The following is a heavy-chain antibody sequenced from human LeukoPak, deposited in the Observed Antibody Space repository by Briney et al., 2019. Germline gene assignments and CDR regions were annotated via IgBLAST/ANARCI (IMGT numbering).Heavy chain of an antibody. CDR3: ASDKNSAWDNFDY. J-gene: IGHJ4*02. Sequence: GRSLRLSCAASGYSFRDYTMHGVRQAPGKGLEWVTVMSHDGSQQYYADSVKGRFTISRDNSKNTLYLEMSSLRGDDSAMYYCASDKNSAWDNFDYWGQGTLVTVSS. CDR2: MSHDGSQQ. V-gene: IGHV3-30*04. CDR1: GYSFRDYT. D-gene: IGHD6-19*01.